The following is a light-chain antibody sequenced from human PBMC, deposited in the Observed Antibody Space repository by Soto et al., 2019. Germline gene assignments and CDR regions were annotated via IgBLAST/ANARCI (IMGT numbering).Light chain of an antibody. CDR1: QSVSGSY. CDR3: QQYGSSPPRA. J-gene: IGKJ1*01. Sequence: EIVLTQSPGTLSLSPGERATLSCRASQSVSGSYLAWYQQKPGQAPSLLIYGASSRATGIPDRFSGSGSGTDFTLTISRLEPEDFAVYYCQQYGSSPPRAFGQGTKVDIK. CDR2: GAS. V-gene: IGKV3-20*01.